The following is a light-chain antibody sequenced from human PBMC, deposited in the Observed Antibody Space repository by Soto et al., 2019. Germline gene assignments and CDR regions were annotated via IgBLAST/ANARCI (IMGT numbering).Light chain of an antibody. CDR2: GAS. J-gene: IGKJ4*01. V-gene: IGKV3-20*01. Sequence: IVLTQSPGTLSLSPGERATLSCRASQSVSSSYLAWYQQKPGQAPMLLLDGASRRATGIPDRFSGSGSGTDFTLTISTLEAEDFGVDYCQQYGSSPVTFSGGTKVEIK. CDR1: QSVSSSY. CDR3: QQYGSSPVT.